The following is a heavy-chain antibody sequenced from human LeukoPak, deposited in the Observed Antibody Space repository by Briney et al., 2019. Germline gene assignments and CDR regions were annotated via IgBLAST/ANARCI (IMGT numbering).Heavy chain of an antibody. Sequence: PGGSLRLSCTASGFTFSSYGMHWVRQAPGKGLEWVAVISYDGSNKYYADSVKGRFTISRDNAKNSRYLQLSSRRTDDTAVYYCARESGARDSSAYNRPFDYWGQGTLVTVSS. J-gene: IGHJ4*02. CDR3: ARESGARDSSAYNRPFDY. D-gene: IGHD3-22*01. CDR2: ISYDGSNK. V-gene: IGHV3-30*03. CDR1: GFTFSSYG.